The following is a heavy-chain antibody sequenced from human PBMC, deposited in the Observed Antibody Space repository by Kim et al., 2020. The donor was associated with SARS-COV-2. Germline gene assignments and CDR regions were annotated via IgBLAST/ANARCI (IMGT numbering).Heavy chain of an antibody. CDR1: GFTFRSYW. V-gene: IGHV3-7*01. CDR2: IKQDGSEN. CDR3: ARDATRGGDNDY. D-gene: IGHD4-17*01. J-gene: IGHJ4*02. Sequence: GGSLRLSCAASGFTFRSYWMSWVRQAPGKGLEWVANIKQDGSENYYVDSVKGRFTISRDNAKNSLYLQMNSLRAEDTAVYYCARDATRGGDNDYWGQGTLVTVSS.